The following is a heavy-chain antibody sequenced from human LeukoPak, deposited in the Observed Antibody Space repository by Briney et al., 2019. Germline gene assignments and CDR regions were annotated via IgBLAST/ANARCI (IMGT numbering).Heavy chain of an antibody. Sequence: PETLSLTCTVSGGSISSYYWSWIRQPPGKGLEWIGYIYYSGSTNYNPSLKSRVTISVDTSKNQFSLKLSSVTAADTAVYYCARDRITMVRGVMDNNYYYYGMDVWGQGTTVTVSS. CDR3: ARDRITMVRGVMDNNYYYYGMDV. V-gene: IGHV4-59*01. D-gene: IGHD3-10*01. J-gene: IGHJ6*02. CDR2: IYYSGST. CDR1: GGSISSYY.